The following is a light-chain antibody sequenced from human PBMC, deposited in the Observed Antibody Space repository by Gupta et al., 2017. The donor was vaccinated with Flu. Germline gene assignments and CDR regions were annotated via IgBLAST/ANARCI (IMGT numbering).Light chain of an antibody. Sequence: GDRVTITCRASQSIDVDVNGYQQKPGKAPKLLIYAAASLESGVPSRLSGSGSGTESTRTISSLQPEDSAIYYCQQSYRGPYTFGQGTKVEI. CDR3: QQSYRGPYT. V-gene: IGKV1-39*01. J-gene: IGKJ2*01. CDR2: AAA. CDR1: QSIDVD.